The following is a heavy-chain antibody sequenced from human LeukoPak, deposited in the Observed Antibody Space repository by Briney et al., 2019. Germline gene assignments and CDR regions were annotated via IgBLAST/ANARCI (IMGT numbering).Heavy chain of an antibody. CDR1: GFTFSSSA. D-gene: IGHD4-17*01. CDR2: ISGSGGGT. V-gene: IGHV3-23*01. J-gene: IGHJ6*02. Sequence: GGSLRLSCAASGFTFSSSAMSWVRQAPGKGLEWLSGISGSGGGTYYADSVKGRFTISRDDSKNTLYLQMHSLRAEDTAVYYCARNYGDYRDVWGQGTTVTVSS. CDR3: ARNYGDYRDV.